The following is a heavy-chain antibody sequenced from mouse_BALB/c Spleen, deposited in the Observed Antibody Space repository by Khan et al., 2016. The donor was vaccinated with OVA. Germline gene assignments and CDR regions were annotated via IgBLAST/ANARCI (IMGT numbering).Heavy chain of an antibody. J-gene: IGHJ4*01. V-gene: IGHV1S41*01. CDR2: IAPGSGSP. CDR3: ARSNYYGSSLYARDY. Sequence: DLVKPGASVKLSCKASGYTFTSYWINWIKQRPGQGLECIGRIAPGSGSPYYNEMFKGTATLTVDTSSSTAYIQLSSLSSEDSAVYVCARSNYYGSSLYARDYWGQGTSVTVSS. CDR1: GYTFTSYW. D-gene: IGHD1-1*01.